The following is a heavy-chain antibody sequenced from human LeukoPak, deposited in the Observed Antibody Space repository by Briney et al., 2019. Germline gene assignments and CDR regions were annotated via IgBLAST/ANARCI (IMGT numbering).Heavy chain of an antibody. CDR2: IIPFLGVA. Sequence: SVKVSCKASGGTFSRYAISWVRQAPGQGLEWMGRIIPFLGVANYAHKFQGRVTITADKSTSTAYMELSSLKSEDTAVYYCARAGPEFSSSSGLDYWGQGTLVTVSS. CDR3: ARAGPEFSSSSGLDY. D-gene: IGHD6-6*01. CDR1: GGTFSRYA. V-gene: IGHV1-69*04. J-gene: IGHJ4*02.